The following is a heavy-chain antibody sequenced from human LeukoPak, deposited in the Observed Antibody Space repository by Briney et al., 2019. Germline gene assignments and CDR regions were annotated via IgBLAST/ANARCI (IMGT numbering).Heavy chain of an antibody. CDR2: ISGSGGST. V-gene: IGHV3-23*01. CDR3: AKKWGVGTTTLDYFDY. D-gene: IGHD1-26*01. CDR1: VFTLSNYV. J-gene: IGHJ4*02. Sequence: PGGSLRLSRVASVFTLSNYVMCLVRQAPGKGLGWVSGISGSGGSTSYADSVKGRFTISRDKSKNTLYLQMNRLTDEDAAVYYCAKKWGVGTTTLDYFDYWGQGTLVTVSS.